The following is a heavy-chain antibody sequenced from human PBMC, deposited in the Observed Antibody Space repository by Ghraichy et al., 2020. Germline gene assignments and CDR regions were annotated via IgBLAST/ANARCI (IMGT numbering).Heavy chain of an antibody. CDR3: AKKPITHDLMTA. J-gene: IGHJ5*02. CDR1: GDSIKTSVW. Sequence: SETLSLTCTVSGDSIKTSVWWSWLRQPPGKGLEWIGEMYHDGDSNYGPSLESRATISVDKSRNKFSLTLRSLTDADTAVYYCAKKPITHDLMTAWGQGILVTVSS. CDR2: MYHDGDS. V-gene: IGHV4-4*02. D-gene: IGHD3-9*01.